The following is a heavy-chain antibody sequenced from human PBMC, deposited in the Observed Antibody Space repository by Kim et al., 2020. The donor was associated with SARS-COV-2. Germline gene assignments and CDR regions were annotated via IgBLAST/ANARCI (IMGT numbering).Heavy chain of an antibody. J-gene: IGHJ4*02. V-gene: IGHV3-21*01. CDR3: ARGVDSSGSQAAPIDY. D-gene: IGHD3-22*01. Sequence: SVKGRFTISRDNAKNSLYLQMNSLRAEDTAVYYCARGVDSSGSQAAPIDYWGQGTLVTVSS.